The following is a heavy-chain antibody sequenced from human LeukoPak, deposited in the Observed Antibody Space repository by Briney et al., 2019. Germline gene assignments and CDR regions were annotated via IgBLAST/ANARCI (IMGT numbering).Heavy chain of an antibody. J-gene: IGHJ4*02. CDR2: IKQDGSEK. Sequence: PGGSLRLSCAASGFTFSSYWMSWVRQAPGKGLEWVANIKQDGSEKYYVDSVKGRFTISRDNAKNSLYLQMNSLRAEDTAVYYCARDRGGYSYGPLFDYWGQGTLVTVSS. V-gene: IGHV3-7*01. D-gene: IGHD5-18*01. CDR1: GFTFSSYW. CDR3: ARDRGGYSYGPLFDY.